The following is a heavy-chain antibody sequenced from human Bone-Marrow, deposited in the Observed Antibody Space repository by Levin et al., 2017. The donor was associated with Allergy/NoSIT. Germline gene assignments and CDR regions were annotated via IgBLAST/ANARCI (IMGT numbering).Heavy chain of an antibody. Sequence: GGSLRLSCAASGFTFSSYAMHWVRQAPGKGLEWVAVISYDGSNKYYADSVKGRFTISRDNSKNTLYLQMNSLRAEDTAVYYCARGADYSMTNSPPTDAFDIWGQGTMVTVSS. J-gene: IGHJ3*02. CDR2: ISYDGSNK. V-gene: IGHV3-30-3*01. CDR1: GFTFSSYA. D-gene: IGHD4-11*01. CDR3: ARGADYSMTNSPPTDAFDI.